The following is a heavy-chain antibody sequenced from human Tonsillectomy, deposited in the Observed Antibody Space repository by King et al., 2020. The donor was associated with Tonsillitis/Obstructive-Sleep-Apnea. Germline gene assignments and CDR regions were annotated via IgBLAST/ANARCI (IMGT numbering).Heavy chain of an antibody. CDR3: ARPAYYDSSGYYWDV. CDR2: INPNSGGT. J-gene: IGHJ6*03. Sequence: QLVQSGAEVKKPGASVKVSSKASGYTFTDYYIHWVRQAPGQGLEWMGWINPNSGGTNYAQKFQGWVTMTRDTSISTAYMELSRLRSDDTAVYYCARPAYYDSSGYYWDVWGKGTTITVSS. CDR1: GYTFTDYY. V-gene: IGHV1-2*04. D-gene: IGHD3-22*01.